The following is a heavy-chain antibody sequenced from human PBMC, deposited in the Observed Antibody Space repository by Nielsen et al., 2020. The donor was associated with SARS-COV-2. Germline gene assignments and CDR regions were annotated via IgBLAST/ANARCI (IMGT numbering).Heavy chain of an antibody. D-gene: IGHD5-18*01. CDR1: GFTFSSYG. J-gene: IGHJ4*02. CDR3: AKDQGTAMERGDY. V-gene: IGHV3-30*18. Sequence: AGSLTLSCAASGFTFSSYGMHWVRHAPGQGLELEAVISYDGSNKYYADSVKGRFTISRDNSKNTLYLQMNSLRARDTAVYYCAKDQGTAMERGDYWGPGTLVTVSS. CDR2: ISYDGSNK.